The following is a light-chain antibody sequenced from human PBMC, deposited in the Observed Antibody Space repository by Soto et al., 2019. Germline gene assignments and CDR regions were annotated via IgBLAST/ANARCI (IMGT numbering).Light chain of an antibody. CDR3: QQLYF. J-gene: IGKJ3*01. CDR2: AAS. Sequence: DIPMTQSPSSLSASVGDRVTITCRASQSISSYLNWYQQKPGKAPRLLIYAASSLQSGVPSRFSGSGSGTDFTLTISSLQPEDFATYYGQQLYFFGPGTKVDIK. V-gene: IGKV1-39*01. CDR1: QSISSY.